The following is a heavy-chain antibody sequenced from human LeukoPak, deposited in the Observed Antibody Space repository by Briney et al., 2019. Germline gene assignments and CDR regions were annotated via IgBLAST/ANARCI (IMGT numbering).Heavy chain of an antibody. Sequence: SETLSLTCTVSGGSISNKYWSWIRQPPGKGLEWIGYIYYSGSTNYNPSLKSRGTISVDTSKNQFSLKLSSVTAADTDVYYCARAARNYYDSSGIFDYWGQGTLVTVSS. CDR1: GGSISNKY. CDR2: IYYSGST. CDR3: ARAARNYYDSSGIFDY. J-gene: IGHJ4*02. V-gene: IGHV4-59*01. D-gene: IGHD3-22*01.